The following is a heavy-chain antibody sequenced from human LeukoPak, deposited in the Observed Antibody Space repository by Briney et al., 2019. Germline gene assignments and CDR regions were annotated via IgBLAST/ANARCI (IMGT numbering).Heavy chain of an antibody. D-gene: IGHD2-2*01. CDR2: IYYSGST. CDR3: APQTSGRASWLEP. J-gene: IGHJ5*02. Sequence: SETLSHTCAVTGGSNSIITHRWGSIRQPPGKGLEWIGSIYYSGSTYYNPSLKSRATISVDTSKNQFSLMLSSVTAADTGVYYGAPQTSGRASWLEPWGQGTLVTVSP. V-gene: IGHV4-39*07. CDR1: GGSNSIITHR.